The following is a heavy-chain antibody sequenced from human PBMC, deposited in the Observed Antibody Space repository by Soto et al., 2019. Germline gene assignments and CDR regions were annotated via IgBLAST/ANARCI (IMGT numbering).Heavy chain of an antibody. J-gene: IGHJ6*02. CDR3: ARESLSSFTRDV. CDR2: IIPTFGRT. CDR1: GDTFSSYA. V-gene: IGHV1-69*13. Sequence: EASVKVSCKASGDTFSSYAISWVRQAPGKGLEWMGKIIPTFGRTNYAQKFQGRLTISADDSTSTAYMELSSLLSEDTAVYYCARESLSSFTRDVGGQGNTGTVA. D-gene: IGHD3-10*02.